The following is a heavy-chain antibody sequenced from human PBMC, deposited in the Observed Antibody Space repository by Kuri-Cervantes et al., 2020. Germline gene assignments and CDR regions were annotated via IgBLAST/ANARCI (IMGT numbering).Heavy chain of an antibody. Sequence: ASVKVSCKASGYTFTSYGISWVRQAPGQGLEWMGWISAYNGNTNYAQKLQGRVTMTTDTSTSTAYMELSSLRSEDTAVYYCARVRAAAGLHWFDPWGQGTLVTVSS. CDR1: GYTFTSYG. V-gene: IGHV1-18*01. D-gene: IGHD6-13*01. CDR2: ISAYNGNT. J-gene: IGHJ5*02. CDR3: ARVRAAAGLHWFDP.